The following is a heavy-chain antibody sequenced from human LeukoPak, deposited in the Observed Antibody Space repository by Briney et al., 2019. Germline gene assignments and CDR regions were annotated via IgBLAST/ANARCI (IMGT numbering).Heavy chain of an antibody. Sequence: GGSLRLSCAASGFTFSSYGMHWVRQAPGKGLEWVAVIWYDGRNKFYADSLKGRFTISRDNSKNTLHLQMNSLRAEDTAVYYCARVNRGDAFDIWGQGTLVTVSS. CDR3: ARVNRGDAFDI. V-gene: IGHV3-33*01. CDR2: IWYDGRNK. D-gene: IGHD3-16*02. J-gene: IGHJ3*02. CDR1: GFTFSSYG.